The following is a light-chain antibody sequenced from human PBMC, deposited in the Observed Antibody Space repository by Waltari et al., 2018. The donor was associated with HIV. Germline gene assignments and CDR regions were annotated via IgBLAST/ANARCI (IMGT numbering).Light chain of an antibody. CDR1: GPNISSNY. CDR3: AAWDDTLKVYV. J-gene: IGLJ1*01. CDR2: NDD. V-gene: IGLV1-44*01. Sequence: QSVLAQPPSVSGATGQRVPLSCSGSGPNISSNYITRYQQLPVTAPRVLIYNDDQRPSGVPARFSGSKAGTTASLAISGLQSEDEADYYCAAWDDTLKVYVFGTGTKVTVL.